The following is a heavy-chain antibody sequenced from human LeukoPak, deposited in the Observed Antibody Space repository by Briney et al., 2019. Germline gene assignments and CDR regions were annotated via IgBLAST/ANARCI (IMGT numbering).Heavy chain of an antibody. J-gene: IGHJ4*02. CDR3: ARTLGYCSSTSCSPYFDY. V-gene: IGHV4-39*07. CDR1: GGSISSSSYY. D-gene: IGHD2-2*01. CDR2: IYYSGST. Sequence: SETLSLTCTVSGGSISSSSYYWGWIRQPPGKGLEWIGSIYYSGSTYYNPSLKSRVTISVDTSKNQFSLKLSSVTAADTAVYYCARTLGYCSSTSCSPYFDYWCQGTLVTVSS.